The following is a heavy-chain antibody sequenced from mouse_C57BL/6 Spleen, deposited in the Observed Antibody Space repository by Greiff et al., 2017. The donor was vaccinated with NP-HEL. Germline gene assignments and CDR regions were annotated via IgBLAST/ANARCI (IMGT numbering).Heavy chain of an antibody. Sequence: QVQLKESGAELVRPGASVTLSCKASGYTFTDYEMHWVKQTPVHGLEWIGAIDPETGGTAYNQKFKGKAILTADKSSSTAYMELRSLTSEDSAVYYCTRRLITTVVAPFSYWGQGTTLTVSS. V-gene: IGHV1-15*01. CDR3: TRRLITTVVAPFSY. CDR1: GYTFTDYE. D-gene: IGHD1-1*01. CDR2: IDPETGGT. J-gene: IGHJ2*01.